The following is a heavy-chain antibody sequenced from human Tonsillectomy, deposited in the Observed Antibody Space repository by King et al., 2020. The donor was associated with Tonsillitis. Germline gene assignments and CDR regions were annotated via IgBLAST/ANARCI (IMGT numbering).Heavy chain of an antibody. CDR2: TYYRSNWYD. CDR3: AKEAAQGAVDI. CDR1: GDSVSRNSAA. V-gene: IGHV6-1*01. Sequence: VQLQQSGPGLVKPSQTLSLTCAISGDSVSRNSAAWNWIRQSPWRGLEGLGRTYYRSNWYDYYAVSVKRRITINPDTSKNQFSLQLSSVTPEDAAVYYCAKEAAQGAVDIWGQGTVVTVSS. J-gene: IGHJ3*02. D-gene: IGHD6-13*01.